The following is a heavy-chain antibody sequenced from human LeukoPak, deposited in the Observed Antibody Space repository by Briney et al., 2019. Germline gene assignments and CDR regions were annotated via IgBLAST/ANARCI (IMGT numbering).Heavy chain of an antibody. J-gene: IGHJ6*03. CDR2: ISGSGGST. Sequence: GGSLRLSCAASGFTFSNYALSWVRQAPGKGLEWVSDISGSGGSTYYADSVKGRFTISRDNAKNSLHLQMNSLRAEDTAVYYCARGMATIDGYYYYMDVWGKGTTVTVSS. CDR3: ARGMATIDGYYYYMDV. CDR1: GFTFSNYA. D-gene: IGHD5-24*01. V-gene: IGHV3-23*01.